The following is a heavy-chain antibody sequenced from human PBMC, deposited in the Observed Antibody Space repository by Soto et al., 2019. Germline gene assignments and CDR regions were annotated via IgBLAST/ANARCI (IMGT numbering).Heavy chain of an antibody. D-gene: IGHD3-3*01. J-gene: IGHJ4*02. CDR2: INAGNGNT. CDR3: ARDGITSFGVVIIHLYY. V-gene: IGHV1-3*01. Sequence: ASVKVSCKASGYTFTSYAMHWVRQAPGQRLEWMGWINAGNGNTKYSQKFQGRVTITRDTSASTAYMELSSLGSEDTAVYYRARDGITSFGVVIIHLYYWARGSLVTVSS. CDR1: GYTFTSYA.